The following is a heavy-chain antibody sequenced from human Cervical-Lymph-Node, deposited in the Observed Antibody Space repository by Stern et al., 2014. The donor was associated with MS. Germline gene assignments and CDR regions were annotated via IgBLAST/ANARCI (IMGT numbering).Heavy chain of an antibody. CDR1: GYTFTNHA. V-gene: IGHV1-3*01. J-gene: IGHJ3*02. D-gene: IGHD5-24*01. Sequence: QVQLVESGAEVKKPGASVKVSCKTSGYTFTNHAIHWVRQAPGQTLEWLGWIKPANDDTTYSQKFPGRVTITRDTSASTAYMELNSLRFADTAIYYCARVLDRDGYNRVEDDFDIWGQGTMVTVS. CDR3: ARVLDRDGYNRVEDDFDI. CDR2: IKPANDDT.